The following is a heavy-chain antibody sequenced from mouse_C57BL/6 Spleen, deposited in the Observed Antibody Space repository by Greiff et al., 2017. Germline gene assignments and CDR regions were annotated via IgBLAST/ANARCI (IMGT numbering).Heavy chain of an antibody. CDR3: ARDYYGSRPYYYAMDY. D-gene: IGHD1-1*01. V-gene: IGHV1-82*01. Sequence: VQLQQSGPELVKPGASVKISCKASGYAFSSSWMNWVKQRPGKGLEWIGRIYPGDGDTNYNGKFKGKATLTADKSSSTAYMQLSSLTSEDSAVYFCARDYYGSRPYYYAMDYWGQGTSVTVSS. J-gene: IGHJ4*01. CDR1: GYAFSSSW. CDR2: IYPGDGDT.